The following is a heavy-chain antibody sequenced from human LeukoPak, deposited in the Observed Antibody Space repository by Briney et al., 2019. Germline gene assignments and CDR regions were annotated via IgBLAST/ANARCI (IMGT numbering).Heavy chain of an antibody. Sequence: ASVKVSCKASGYTFTGYYMHWVRQAPGQGLEWMGWINPNSGGTNYAQKFQGRVTMTRDTSISTAYVELSRLRSDDTAVYYCARDPGIAAAGTEYWGQGTLVTASS. CDR2: INPNSGGT. CDR1: GYTFTGYY. J-gene: IGHJ4*02. V-gene: IGHV1-2*02. D-gene: IGHD6-13*01. CDR3: ARDPGIAAAGTEY.